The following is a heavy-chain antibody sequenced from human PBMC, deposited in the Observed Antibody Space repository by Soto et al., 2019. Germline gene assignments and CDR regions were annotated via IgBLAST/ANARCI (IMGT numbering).Heavy chain of an antibody. CDR2: ISSSSSYI. CDR1: GFTFSSYS. J-gene: IGHJ5*02. V-gene: IGHV3-21*01. D-gene: IGHD3-3*01. CDR3: ARSSQFWSGYTLNRFDP. Sequence: GGSLRLSCAASGFTFSSYSMNWVRQAPGKGLEWVSSISSSSSYIYYADSVKGRFTISRDNAKNSLYLQMNSLRAEDTAVYYCARSSQFWSGYTLNRFDPWGQGTLVTVSS.